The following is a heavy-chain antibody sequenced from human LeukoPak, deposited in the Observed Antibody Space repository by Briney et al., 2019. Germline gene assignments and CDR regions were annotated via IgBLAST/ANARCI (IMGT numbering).Heavy chain of an antibody. J-gene: IGHJ6*03. Sequence: ASVKVSCKASGYTFTSYYIHWVRQAPGQGLEWMGWINPNNGATNYARKFQGRITMTRDTSITTAYMDMSRLRYNETAIYYCARDVVVVVGASRSNFYFYMDVWGKGTTVTVSS. D-gene: IGHD2-15*01. V-gene: IGHV1-2*02. CDR2: INPNNGAT. CDR1: GYTFTSYY. CDR3: ARDVVVVVGASRSNFYFYMDV.